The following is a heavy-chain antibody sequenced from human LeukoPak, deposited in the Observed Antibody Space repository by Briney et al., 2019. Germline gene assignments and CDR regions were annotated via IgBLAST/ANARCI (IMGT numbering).Heavy chain of an antibody. CDR2: IYHSGST. D-gene: IGHD2-15*01. CDR3: ARGRRDIVVVVAATYDY. V-gene: IGHV4-38-2*02. CDR1: GYSISSGYY. J-gene: IGHJ4*02. Sequence: SETLSLTCTVSGYSISSGYYWGWIRQPPGKGLEWIGSIYHSGSTYYNPSLKSRVTISVGTSKNQFSLKLSSVTAADTAVYYCARGRRDIVVVVAATYDYWGQGTLVTVSS.